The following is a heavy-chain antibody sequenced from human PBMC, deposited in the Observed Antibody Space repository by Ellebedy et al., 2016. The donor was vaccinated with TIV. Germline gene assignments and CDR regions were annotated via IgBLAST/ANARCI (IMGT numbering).Heavy chain of an antibody. D-gene: IGHD2-15*01. J-gene: IGHJ4*02. Sequence: GGSLRLXXKGSGYSFTSYWIGWVRQMPGKGLEWMGIIYPGDSDTRYSPSFQGQVTISADKSISTAYLQWSSLKASDTAMYYCARDSGLGYCSGGSCRSFDYWGQGTLVTVSS. CDR3: ARDSGLGYCSGGSCRSFDY. CDR1: GYSFTSYW. CDR2: IYPGDSDT. V-gene: IGHV5-51*01.